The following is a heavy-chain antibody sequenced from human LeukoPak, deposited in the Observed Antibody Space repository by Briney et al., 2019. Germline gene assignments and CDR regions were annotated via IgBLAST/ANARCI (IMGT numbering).Heavy chain of an antibody. CDR2: IYSGGST. D-gene: IGHD4-17*01. Sequence: GGSLRLSCAASGFTVSSNYMSWVRQAPGKGLEWVSVIYSGGSTYYADSVKGRFTISRDNSKNTLYLQMNSLRAEDTAVYYCAKISTTVTPKDYWGQGTLVTVSS. V-gene: IGHV3-53*01. CDR1: GFTVSSNY. CDR3: AKISTTVTPKDY. J-gene: IGHJ4*02.